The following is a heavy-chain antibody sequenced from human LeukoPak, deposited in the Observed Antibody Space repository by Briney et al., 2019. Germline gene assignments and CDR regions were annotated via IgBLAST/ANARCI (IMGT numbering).Heavy chain of an antibody. Sequence: GGSLRLSCAASGFTFSSYAMSWVRQAPGKGLQWVAVISGSGTITYYADSVKGRFTISRDNSKNTLYLQMNNMRAEDTALYYCAKRMVAAAKEYYFDYWGQGTLVTVSS. CDR3: AKRMVAAAKEYYFDY. D-gene: IGHD2-15*01. CDR1: GFTFSSYA. J-gene: IGHJ4*02. V-gene: IGHV3-23*01. CDR2: ISGSGTIT.